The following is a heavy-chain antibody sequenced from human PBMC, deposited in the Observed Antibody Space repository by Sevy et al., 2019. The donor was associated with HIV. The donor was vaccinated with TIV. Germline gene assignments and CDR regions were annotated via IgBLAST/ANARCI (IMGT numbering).Heavy chain of an antibody. CDR3: ARETLSYYSGGGASGYPDLAW. V-gene: IGHV1-46*01. D-gene: IGHD2-21*01. J-gene: IGHJ4*02. Sequence: ASVKVSCKASGYTFTNNYMNWVRRAPGLGLEWMGLINPSDGTTRFAQRLQGRLTMTTDTATSTVFMELSSLRSDDTAVYYCARETLSYYSGGGASGYPDLAWRGQGTLVTVSS. CDR1: GYTFTNNY. CDR2: INPSDGTT.